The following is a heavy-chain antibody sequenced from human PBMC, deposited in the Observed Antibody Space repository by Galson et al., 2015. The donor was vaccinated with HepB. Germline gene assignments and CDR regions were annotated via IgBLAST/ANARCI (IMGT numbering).Heavy chain of an antibody. CDR2: IIPIFGIA. D-gene: IGHD5-12*01. Sequence: SVKVSCKASGGTFSSYAISWVRQAPGQGLEWMGGIIPIFGIANYAQKFQGRVTITADESTSTAYMELSSLRSEDTAVYYCASPQQTLYSGYDRLPGDYGMDVWGQGTTVTVSS. CDR1: GGTFSSYA. CDR3: ASPQQTLYSGYDRLPGDYGMDV. V-gene: IGHV1-69*13. J-gene: IGHJ6*02.